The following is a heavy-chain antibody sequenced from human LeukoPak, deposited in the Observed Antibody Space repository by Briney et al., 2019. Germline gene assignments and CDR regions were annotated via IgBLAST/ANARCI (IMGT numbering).Heavy chain of an antibody. J-gene: IGHJ6*03. CDR2: ISYIGST. V-gene: IGHV4-59*01. Sequence: SETLSLTCTVSGGSISSYYWCWIRQPPGKGLEWIGYISYIGSTKYNPSLKSRVTISEDTSKKQFSLKLSSVTAADTAVYYCAGSYHYYMDVWGKGTTVTVSS. CDR1: GGSISSYY. CDR3: AGSYHYYMDV.